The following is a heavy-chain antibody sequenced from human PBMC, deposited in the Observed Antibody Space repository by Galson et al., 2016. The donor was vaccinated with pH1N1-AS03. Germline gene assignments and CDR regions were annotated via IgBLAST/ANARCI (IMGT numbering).Heavy chain of an antibody. V-gene: IGHV3-23*01. CDR1: GFTFSSYA. J-gene: IGHJ4*02. CDR3: AKRPRSDDY. CDR2: ISGNGVNT. Sequence: SLRLSCAASGFTFSSYAMSWVRQAPGKGLEWVSTISGNGVNTFYADSVKGRFTISRDNSKNTLYLQLNSLRVEDTAIYYCAKRPRSDDYWGQGTLVTVSS.